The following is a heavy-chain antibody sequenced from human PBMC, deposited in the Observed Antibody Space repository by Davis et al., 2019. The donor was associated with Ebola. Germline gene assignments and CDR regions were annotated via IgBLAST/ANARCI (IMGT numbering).Heavy chain of an antibody. CDR3: ARRIVYYYGMDV. J-gene: IGHJ6*02. V-gene: IGHV1-2*04. D-gene: IGHD2-15*01. Sequence: ASVKVSCKASGYTFTSYDINWVRQATGQGLEWMGWINPNSGGTNYAQKFQGWVTMTRDTSISTAYMELSSLRSEDTAVYYCARRIVYYYGMDVWGQGTTVTVSS. CDR1: GYTFTSYD. CDR2: INPNSGGT.